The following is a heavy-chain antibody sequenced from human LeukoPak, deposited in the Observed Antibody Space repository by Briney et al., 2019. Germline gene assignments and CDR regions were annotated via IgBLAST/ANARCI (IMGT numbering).Heavy chain of an antibody. CDR1: GYTFTGYY. CDR2: INPNSGGT. Sequence: ASVKVSCKASGYTFTGYYMHWVRQAPGQGLEWTGWINPNSGGTNCAQKFQGRVTMTRDTSISTAYMELSRLRSDDTAVYYCARDWSGSNYGDFDYWGQGTLVTVSS. CDR3: ARDWSGSNYGDFDY. V-gene: IGHV1-2*02. J-gene: IGHJ4*02. D-gene: IGHD1-26*01.